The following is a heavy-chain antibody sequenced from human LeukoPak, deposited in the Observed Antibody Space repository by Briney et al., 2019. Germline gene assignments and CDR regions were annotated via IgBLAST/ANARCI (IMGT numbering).Heavy chain of an antibody. CDR2: ISTSGSII. D-gene: IGHD3-22*01. CDR1: GFTFSSYA. Sequence: GGSLRLSCAASGFTFSSYAMSWIRQAPGKGLEWVSYISTSGSIIYHADSVKGRFTISRDNAKNSLYLQMNSLRAEDTAVYYCARVFGGGYYDYWGQGTLVTVSS. J-gene: IGHJ4*02. V-gene: IGHV3-11*01. CDR3: ARVFGGGYYDY.